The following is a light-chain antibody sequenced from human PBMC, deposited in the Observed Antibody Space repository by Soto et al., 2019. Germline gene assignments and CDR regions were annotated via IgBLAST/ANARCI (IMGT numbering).Light chain of an antibody. V-gene: IGKV1-5*03. J-gene: IGKJ4*01. Sequence: DIQMTQSPSTLSASVGDRVTITCRASQSISTWLAWFQQKPGRAPNLLIYKASSLESGVPSRFSGSGSGTEFTLTISSLQPDDFATYYCQQSYSTPLTFGGGTKVDIK. CDR1: QSISTW. CDR3: QQSYSTPLT. CDR2: KAS.